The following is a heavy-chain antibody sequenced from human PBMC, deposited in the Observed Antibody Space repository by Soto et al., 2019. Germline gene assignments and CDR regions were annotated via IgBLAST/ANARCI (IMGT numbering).Heavy chain of an antibody. CDR1: GGSISSSSYY. CDR3: ARLVAPRVPGAEYFQH. Sequence: QLQLQESGPGLVKPSETLSLTCTVSGGSISSSSYYWGWIRQPPGKGLEWIGSIYYSGSTYYNPSLKSRVTISVDTSKNQFSLKLSSVTAADTAVYYCARLVAPRVPGAEYFQHWGQGTLVTVSS. V-gene: IGHV4-39*01. D-gene: IGHD5-12*01. CDR2: IYYSGST. J-gene: IGHJ1*01.